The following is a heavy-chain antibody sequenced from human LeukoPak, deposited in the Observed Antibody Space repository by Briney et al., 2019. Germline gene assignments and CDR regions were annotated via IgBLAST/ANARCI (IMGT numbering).Heavy chain of an antibody. CDR1: GFTFSSYA. V-gene: IGHV3-23*01. CDR3: AREGAPSYYDSSGYQEY. J-gene: IGHJ4*02. Sequence: PGGSLRLSCAASGFTFSSYAMSWVRQAPGKGLEWVSAISGSGSSTYYADSVKGRFTISRDNSKNTLYLQMNSLRAEDTAVYYCAREGAPSYYDSSGYQEYWGQGTLVTVSS. CDR2: ISGSGSST. D-gene: IGHD3-22*01.